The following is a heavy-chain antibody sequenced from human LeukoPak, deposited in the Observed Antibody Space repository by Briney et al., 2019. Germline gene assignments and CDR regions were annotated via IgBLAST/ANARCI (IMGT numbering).Heavy chain of an antibody. D-gene: IGHD3-10*01. CDR3: ARDRGGGWFDP. J-gene: IGHJ5*02. Sequence: GGSLRLSCAASGFTFSSYAVTWVRQAPGKGLEWVSGISASGENTFYADPVKGRFTISRDNAKNSLYLQMNSLRAEDTAVYYCARDRGGGWFDPWGQGTLVTVSS. CDR1: GFTFSSYA. V-gene: IGHV3-23*01. CDR2: ISASGENT.